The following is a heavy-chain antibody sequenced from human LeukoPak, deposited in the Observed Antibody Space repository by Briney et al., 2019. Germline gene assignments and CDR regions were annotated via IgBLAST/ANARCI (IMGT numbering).Heavy chain of an antibody. J-gene: IGHJ4*02. Sequence: GGSLRLSCAASGFTFSSYTMNWVRQAPGEGLEWVSSISSSSSYIYYADSVKGRFTISRDNAKNSLYLQMNSLRAEDTALYFCASLSRWLPDYWGQGTLVTVSS. CDR2: ISSSSSYI. CDR1: GFTFSSYT. V-gene: IGHV3-21*01. D-gene: IGHD5-24*01. CDR3: ASLSRWLPDY.